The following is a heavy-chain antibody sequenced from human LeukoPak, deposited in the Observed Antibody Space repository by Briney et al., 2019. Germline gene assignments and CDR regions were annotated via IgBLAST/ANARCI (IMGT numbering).Heavy chain of an antibody. CDR2: IGAYSGNT. D-gene: IGHD3-16*01. CDR1: GYTFTSYG. Sequence: ASVKVSCKASGYTFTSYGISWVRQAPGQGLEWMGWIGAYSGNTNYAQKLQGRVTMTTDTSTSTAYMELRSLRSDDTAVYYCARDYYDYVWGSYLDYWGQGTLVTVSS. J-gene: IGHJ4*02. V-gene: IGHV1-18*01. CDR3: ARDYYDYVWGSYLDY.